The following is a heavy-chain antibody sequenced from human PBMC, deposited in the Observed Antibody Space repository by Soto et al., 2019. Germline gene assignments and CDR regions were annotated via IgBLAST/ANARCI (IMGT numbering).Heavy chain of an antibody. V-gene: IGHV2-5*02. CDR3: AHIPNYYQYDWFDP. CDR1: GFSLTTRGVG. CDR2: IYWDDDK. J-gene: IGHJ5*02. Sequence: ITLKESGPTLVKATQTLTLTCTSSGFSLTTRGVGVGWIRQPPGKALECLALIYWDDDKRYSPSLQSRLSITKDTSKNQVVLTMPNVDPVDTATYYCAHIPNYYQYDWFDPWGQGNLVSVSS. D-gene: IGHD3-16*01.